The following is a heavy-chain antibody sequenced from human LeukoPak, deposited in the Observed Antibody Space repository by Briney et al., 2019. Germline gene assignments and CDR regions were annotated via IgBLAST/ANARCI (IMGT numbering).Heavy chain of an antibody. Sequence: GGSLRLSCAASGLTFRRYWMHWVGQAPGKGRVWVSRINSDGSSTSYADSVKGRFTISRDNAKNTLYLQINSLRAEDTAVYYCAGDLGWDDVFDIWGQGTMVTVSS. D-gene: IGHD1-26*01. V-gene: IGHV3-74*01. J-gene: IGHJ3*02. CDR1: GLTFRRYW. CDR2: INSDGSST. CDR3: AGDLGWDDVFDI.